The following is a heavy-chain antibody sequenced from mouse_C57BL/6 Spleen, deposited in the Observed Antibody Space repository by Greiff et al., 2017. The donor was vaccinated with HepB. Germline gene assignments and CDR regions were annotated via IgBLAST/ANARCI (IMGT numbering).Heavy chain of an antibody. J-gene: IGHJ3*01. D-gene: IGHD2-4*01. CDR3: ARGDYDGAWFAY. CDR2: IYPRSGNT. Sequence: SGAELARPGASVKLSCKASGYTFTSYGISWVKQRTGQGLEWIGEIYPRSGNTYYNEKFKGKATLTADKSSSTAYMELRSLTSEDSAVYFCARGDYDGAWFAYWGQGTLVTVSA. V-gene: IGHV1-81*01. CDR1: GYTFTSYG.